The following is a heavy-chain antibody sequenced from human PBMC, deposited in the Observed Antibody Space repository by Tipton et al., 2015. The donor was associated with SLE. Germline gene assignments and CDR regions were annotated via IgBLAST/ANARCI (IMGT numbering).Heavy chain of an antibody. CDR1: GGSFSGYY. Sequence: TLSLTCAVYGGSFSGYYWSWIRQPTGKGLEWIGEINHSGSTNYNPSLKSRVTISVDTSKNQFSLKLSSVTAADTAVYYCARGDLYSDYVWGTLRGAFDIWGQGTVVTVSS. CDR2: INHSGST. D-gene: IGHD3-16*01. J-gene: IGHJ3*02. V-gene: IGHV4-34*01. CDR3: ARGDLYSDYVWGTLRGAFDI.